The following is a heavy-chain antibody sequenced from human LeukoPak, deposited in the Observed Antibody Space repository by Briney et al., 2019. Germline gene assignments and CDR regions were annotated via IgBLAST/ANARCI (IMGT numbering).Heavy chain of an antibody. V-gene: IGHV4-30-4*01. CDR2: IYYSGST. CDR1: GGSISSGDYY. Sequence: SETLSLTCTVSGGSISSGDYYWSWIRQPPGKGLEWIGYIYYSGSTYYNPSLKSRVTISVDTSKNQFSLKLSSVTAADTAVYYCARGTVGWLQPDAFDIWGQGTMVTVSS. D-gene: IGHD5-24*01. J-gene: IGHJ3*02. CDR3: ARGTVGWLQPDAFDI.